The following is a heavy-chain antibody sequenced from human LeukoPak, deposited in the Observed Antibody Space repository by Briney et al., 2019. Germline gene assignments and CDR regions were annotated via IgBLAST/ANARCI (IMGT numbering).Heavy chain of an antibody. CDR2: INHSGST. CDR1: GGSFSGYY. D-gene: IGHD3-10*01. Sequence: PSETLSLTCAVYGGSFSGYYWSWIRQPPGKGPEWIGEINHSGSTNYNPSLKSRVTISVDTSKNQFSLKLSSVTAADTAVYYCASNSFDYYGSGSYSVDYWGQGTLVTVSS. CDR3: ASNSFDYYGSGSYSVDY. J-gene: IGHJ4*02. V-gene: IGHV4-34*01.